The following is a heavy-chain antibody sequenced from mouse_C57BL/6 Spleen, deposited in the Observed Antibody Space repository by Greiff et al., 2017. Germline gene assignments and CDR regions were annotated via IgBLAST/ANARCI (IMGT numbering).Heavy chain of an antibody. CDR2: ISSGSSTI. CDR3: ARNYYGIPLDFDY. Sequence: EVKLVESGGGLVKPGGSLKLSCAASGFTFSDYGMHWVRQAPEKGLEWVAYISSGSSTIYYADTVKGRFTISRDNAKNTLFLQMTSLRSEDTAMYYCARNYYGIPLDFDYWGQGTTLTVSS. D-gene: IGHD1-1*01. V-gene: IGHV5-17*01. J-gene: IGHJ2*01. CDR1: GFTFSDYG.